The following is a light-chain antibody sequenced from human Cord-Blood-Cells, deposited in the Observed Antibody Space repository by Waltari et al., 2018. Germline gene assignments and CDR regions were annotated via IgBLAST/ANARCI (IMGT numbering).Light chain of an antibody. CDR3: MQALQTPLT. Sequence: DIVMTQSPLSLPVTPVGPASISCRSSQSLLHSNGYNYLDWYLQKPGQSPQLLIYLGSNRASGVPDRFSGSGSGTDFTLKISRVEAEDVGVYYCMQALQTPLTFGGGTKVEIK. CDR2: LGS. CDR1: QSLLHSNGYNY. J-gene: IGKJ4*01. V-gene: IGKV2-28*01.